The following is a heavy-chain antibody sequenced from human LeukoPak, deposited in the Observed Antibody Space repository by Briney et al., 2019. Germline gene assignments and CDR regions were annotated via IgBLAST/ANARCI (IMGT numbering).Heavy chain of an antibody. D-gene: IGHD7-27*01. CDR1: GFTFSDSY. CDR3: ARSPAGDDYYYYYGMDV. J-gene: IGHJ6*02. V-gene: IGHV3-11*03. CDR2: ISSSSSYT. Sequence: GGSRRLSCAASGFTFSDSYMSWIRQAPGKGLEWVSYISSSSSYTNYADSVKGRFTISRDNAKNSLYLQMNSLRAEDTAVYYCARSPAGDDYYYYYGMDVWGQGTTVTVSS.